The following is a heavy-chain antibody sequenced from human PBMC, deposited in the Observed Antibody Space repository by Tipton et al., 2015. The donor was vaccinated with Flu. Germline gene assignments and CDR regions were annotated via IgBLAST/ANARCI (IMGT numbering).Heavy chain of an antibody. CDR1: GSSIRDPYC. D-gene: IGHD6-19*01. J-gene: IGHJ5*02. V-gene: IGHV4-38-2*02. CDR2: ISRGGAT. CDR3: ARGALAVAATGNWFDP. Sequence: GLVKPSETLSLTCTVSGSSIRDPYCWGWIRQPPGKGLEWIGQISRGGATYYNSSLQSRATLSVDSSKNQFSLRLSSVTAADTAIYYCARGALAVAATGNWFDPWGQGTLVTVSS.